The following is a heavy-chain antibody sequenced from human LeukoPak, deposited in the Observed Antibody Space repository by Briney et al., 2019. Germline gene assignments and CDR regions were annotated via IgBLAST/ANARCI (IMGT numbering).Heavy chain of an antibody. D-gene: IGHD6-13*01. J-gene: IGHJ6*02. Sequence: SETLSLTCTVSGYSISSGYYWGWIRQPPGKGLEWIGSIYHSGSTYYNPSLKSRVTISVDTSKNQFSLELSSVTAADTAVYYCAGGSSSWYYYYYGMDVWGQGTTVTVSS. CDR3: AGGSSSWYYYYYGMDV. CDR1: GYSISSGYY. CDR2: IYHSGST. V-gene: IGHV4-38-2*02.